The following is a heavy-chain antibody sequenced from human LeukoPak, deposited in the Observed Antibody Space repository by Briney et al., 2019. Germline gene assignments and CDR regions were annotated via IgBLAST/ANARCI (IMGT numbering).Heavy chain of an antibody. V-gene: IGHV3-21*01. D-gene: IGHD6-13*01. CDR1: GFTFSSYS. Sequence: GGSLRLSCAASGFTFSSYSMNWVRQAPGKGLEWVSSISSSSSYVYYADSVKGRFTISRDNAKNSLYLQMNSLRAEDTAVYYCARDPAGGIAAAGPIDYWGQGTLVTVSS. CDR3: ARDPAGGIAAAGPIDY. CDR2: ISSSSSYV. J-gene: IGHJ4*02.